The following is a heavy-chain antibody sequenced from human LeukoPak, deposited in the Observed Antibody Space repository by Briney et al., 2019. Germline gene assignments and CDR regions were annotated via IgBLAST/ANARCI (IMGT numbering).Heavy chain of an antibody. D-gene: IGHD3-10*01. Sequence: SETLSLTCTVSGGSISSYYWGWIRQPAGKGLEWIGRIYTSGSTNYNPSLKSRVTMSVDTSKNQFSLKLSSVTAADTAVYYCARDSWFGYYYYYMDVWGKGTTVTVSS. CDR3: ARDSWFGYYYYYMDV. CDR1: GGSISSYY. CDR2: IYTSGST. J-gene: IGHJ6*03. V-gene: IGHV4-4*07.